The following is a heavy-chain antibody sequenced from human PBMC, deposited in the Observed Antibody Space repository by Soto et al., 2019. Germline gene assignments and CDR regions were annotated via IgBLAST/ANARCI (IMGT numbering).Heavy chain of an antibody. CDR2: ISYDGSNK. CDR1: GFSLSNYF. V-gene: IGHV3-30-3*01. J-gene: IGHJ6*02. Sequence: HVQLVESGGGVVQPGRSLRLSCAASGFSLSNYFMHWVRQAPGKGLEWVAIISYDGSNKHYADSVKGRFTISRDNSKNTLYVQMNSLRAEDTAVYRCAGGDNYYGMDVWGQGTTVTVSS. D-gene: IGHD2-15*01. CDR3: AGGDNYYGMDV.